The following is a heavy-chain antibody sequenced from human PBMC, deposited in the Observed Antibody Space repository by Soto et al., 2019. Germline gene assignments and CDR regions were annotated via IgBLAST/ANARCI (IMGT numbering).Heavy chain of an antibody. CDR1: GFTFSSYS. V-gene: IGHV3-21*01. CDR2: ISSSSSYI. J-gene: IGHJ4*02. CDR3: ARDQDGDCGGDCPFDY. Sequence: EVQLVESGGGLVKPGGSLRLSCAASGFTFSSYSMNWVRQAPGKGLEWVSSISSSSSYIYYADSVKGRFTISRDNAKNSLYLQMNSLRAEDTAVYYCARDQDGDCGGDCPFDYWGQGTLVTVSS. D-gene: IGHD2-21*02.